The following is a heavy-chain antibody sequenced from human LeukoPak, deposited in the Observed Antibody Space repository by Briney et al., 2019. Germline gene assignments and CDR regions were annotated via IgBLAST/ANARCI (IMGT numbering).Heavy chain of an antibody. Sequence: PSETLSLTCSLSSGSIASHYWSWVRQTPRRGLQWIGYIFASGTSEYNPSLKSRVTIALDMSRNQFSLKMACVTAAGPAVYFCARGWGSSRGRLDSWGERTLGTVSS. J-gene: IGHJ4*02. CDR3: ARGWGSSRGRLDS. CDR2: IFASGTS. V-gene: IGHV4-59*11. CDR1: SGSIASHY. D-gene: IGHD3-16*02.